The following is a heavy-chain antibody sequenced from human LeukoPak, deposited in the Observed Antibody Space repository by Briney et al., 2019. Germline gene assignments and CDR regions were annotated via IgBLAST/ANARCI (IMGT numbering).Heavy chain of an antibody. J-gene: IGHJ6*03. Sequence: ASVKVSCKASGYIFTSYYMHWVRQAPGQGLEWMGIINPSGGSTSYAQKFQGRVTMTRDTSTSTVYMELSSLRSEDTAVYYCARASGKQWLWTDYYYYYMDVWGKGTTVTISS. CDR1: GYIFTSYY. CDR3: ARASGKQWLWTDYYYYYMDV. V-gene: IGHV1-46*01. D-gene: IGHD6-19*01. CDR2: INPSGGST.